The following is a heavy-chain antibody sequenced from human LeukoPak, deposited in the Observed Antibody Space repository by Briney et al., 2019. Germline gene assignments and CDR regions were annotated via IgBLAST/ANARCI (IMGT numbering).Heavy chain of an antibody. J-gene: IGHJ4*02. CDR2: IYYSEST. CDR1: GGSISSYY. V-gene: IGHV4-59*01. Sequence: PSETLSPTCTVSGGSISSYYWSWIRQPPGKGLEWIGYIYYSESTNYNPSLKSRVTISVDTSKTQFSLKLSSVTAADTAVYYCARGNYYYDSGSYYDYWGQGTLVTVSS. D-gene: IGHD3-10*01. CDR3: ARGNYYYDSGSYYDY.